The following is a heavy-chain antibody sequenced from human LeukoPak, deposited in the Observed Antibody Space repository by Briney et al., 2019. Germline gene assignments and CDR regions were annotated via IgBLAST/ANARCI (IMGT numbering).Heavy chain of an antibody. D-gene: IGHD2-15*01. CDR2: IIPIFGIA. Sequence: SYAXSWVRQAPGQGLEWMGRIIPIFGIANYAQKFQGRVTITADKSTSTAYMELSSLRSEDTAVYYCARDLGYCSGGSCPVYWGQGTLVTVSS. CDR1: SYA. CDR3: ARDLGYCSGGSCPVY. J-gene: IGHJ4*02. V-gene: IGHV1-69*04.